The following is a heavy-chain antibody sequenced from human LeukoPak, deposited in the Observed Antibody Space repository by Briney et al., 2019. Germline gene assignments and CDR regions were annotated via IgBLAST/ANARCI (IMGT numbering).Heavy chain of an antibody. V-gene: IGHV4-31*03. CDR2: IYYSGSS. J-gene: IGHJ3*02. CDR1: GGSISSGGYY. Sequence: SQTLSLTCTVSGGSISSGGYYWSWIRQHPGKGLEWIGYIYYSGSSNYNPSLKSRVTISVDTSKNQFSLKLSSVTAADTAVYYCARSPPASRGNDVLDIWGQGTMVTVSS. D-gene: IGHD2-15*01. CDR3: ARSPPASRGNDVLDI.